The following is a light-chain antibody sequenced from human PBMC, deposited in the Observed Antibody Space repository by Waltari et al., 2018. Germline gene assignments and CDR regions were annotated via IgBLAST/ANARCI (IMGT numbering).Light chain of an antibody. J-gene: IGLJ1*01. CDR1: NIGSYS. V-gene: IGLV3-21*03. Sequence: YVLTQPPSVSVAPGKTARITCGGTNIGSYSVHWYQRKPGQAPVTVVDDDSARPPGMSERFSGSKSGTSASLAITGLQAEDEAAYYCQSYDISLSGSVFGTGTKVTVL. CDR2: DDS. CDR3: QSYDISLSGSV.